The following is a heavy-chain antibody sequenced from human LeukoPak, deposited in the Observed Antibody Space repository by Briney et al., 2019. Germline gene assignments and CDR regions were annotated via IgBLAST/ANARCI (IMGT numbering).Heavy chain of an antibody. CDR2: IKEDGSEK. CDR3: ARDSSGYW. CDR1: GFSFSRSW. J-gene: IGHJ4*02. V-gene: IGHV3-7*01. D-gene: IGHD3-22*01. Sequence: GGSLRLSCAASGFSFSRSWMSWVRQAPGKGLEWVANIKEDGSEKYYVDSVKDRFTISRDNAKNSLSLQMNSLRVEDTAFYYCARDSSGYWWGQGTLVTVSS.